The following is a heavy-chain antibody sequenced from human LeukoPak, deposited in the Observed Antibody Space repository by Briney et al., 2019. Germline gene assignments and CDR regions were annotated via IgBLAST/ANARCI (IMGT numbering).Heavy chain of an antibody. CDR1: GFTFSSYA. J-gene: IGHJ4*02. CDR2: INHSGST. V-gene: IGHV4-34*01. Sequence: GSLRLSCAASGFTFSSYAMSWVRQPPGKGLEWIGEINHSGSTNYNPSLKSRVTISVDTSKNQFSLKLSSVTAADTAVYYCARGFSSSWYYWGQGTLVTVSS. D-gene: IGHD6-13*01. CDR3: ARGFSSSWYY.